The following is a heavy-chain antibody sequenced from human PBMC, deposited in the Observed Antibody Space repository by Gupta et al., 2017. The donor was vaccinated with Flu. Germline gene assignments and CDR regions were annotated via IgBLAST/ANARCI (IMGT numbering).Heavy chain of an antibody. J-gene: IGHJ4*02. D-gene: IGHD1-1*01. CDR2: IKRQTVGGAA. CDR1: VFNFENGW. V-gene: IGHV3-15*05. Sequence: EVQLVESGGGLVKPGGSLSLSCVASVFNFENGWMSWVRQAPGKGLEWIGRIKRQTVGGAADYAAAVEGIFTISREDLKITFCLQMTNLTTDATAVYYCATWGCLATRNNDYWGQGALVSVSS. CDR3: ATWGCLATRNNDY.